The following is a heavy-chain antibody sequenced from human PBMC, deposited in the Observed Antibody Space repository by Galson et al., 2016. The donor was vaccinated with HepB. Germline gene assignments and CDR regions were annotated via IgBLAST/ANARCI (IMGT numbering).Heavy chain of an antibody. CDR1: GFPFSSYA. V-gene: IGHV3-64D*06. Sequence: SLRLSCAASGFPFSSYAMYWVRQAPGKGLEFVSAITIYGGRTHYADSVKGRFTISRDDSKNTLNLQMSRLRTEDTAVDYCARGRVNDFWSGYTERTTHYCDYWGQGNLVTVSA. CDR3: ARGRVNDFWSGYTERTTHYCDY. J-gene: IGHJ4*02. D-gene: IGHD3-3*01. CDR2: ITIYGGRT.